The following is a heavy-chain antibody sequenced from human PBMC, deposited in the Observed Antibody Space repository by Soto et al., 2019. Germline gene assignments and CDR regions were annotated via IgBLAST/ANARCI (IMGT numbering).Heavy chain of an antibody. V-gene: IGHV1-8*01. D-gene: IGHD2-2*01. CDR2: MNPNSGHT. J-gene: IGHJ4*02. Sequence: QVQLVQSGAEMKKPGASVKVSCKASGYTFTSHDINWMRQTTGQGLEWMGWMNPNSGHTNYAQKFQGRVTMTRDTSISTVYMELTNLRSEDTDIYYCASDMSTNWGQGTLVTVSS. CDR1: GYTFTSHD. CDR3: ASDMSTN.